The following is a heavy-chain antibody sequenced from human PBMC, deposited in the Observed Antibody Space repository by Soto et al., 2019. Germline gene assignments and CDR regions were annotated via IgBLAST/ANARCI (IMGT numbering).Heavy chain of an antibody. Sequence: SVKVSCKASGGTFSSYAISWVRQAPGQGLEWMGGIIPIFGTANYAQKFQGRVTITADESTSTAYMELSSLRSEDTAVYYCARDQGKGDDILTASDYWGQGTQVTVSS. J-gene: IGHJ4*02. D-gene: IGHD3-9*01. CDR3: ARDQGKGDDILTASDY. CDR2: IIPIFGTA. CDR1: GGTFSSYA. V-gene: IGHV1-69*13.